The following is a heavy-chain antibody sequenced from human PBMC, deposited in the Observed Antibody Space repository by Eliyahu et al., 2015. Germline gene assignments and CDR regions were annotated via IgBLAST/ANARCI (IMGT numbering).Heavy chain of an antibody. CDR2: INPSAGNT. D-gene: IGHD2-21*02. V-gene: IGHV1-46*01. CDR3: AGSGDDSDFDY. Sequence: QVQLVQSGAEVKKPGXSVKVSCRASGNTFTSYYIXWVRQAPGQGLEWLGIINPSAGNTKNAQKFRGRVSMTRDTSTNTVYMELSSLRSDDTAVYYCAGSGDDSDFDYWGQGTLVTVSS. CDR1: GNTFTSYY. J-gene: IGHJ4*02.